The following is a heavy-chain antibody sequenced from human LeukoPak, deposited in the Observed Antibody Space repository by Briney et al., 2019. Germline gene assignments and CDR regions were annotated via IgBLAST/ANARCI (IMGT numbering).Heavy chain of an antibody. CDR1: GFSFSSHG. CDR3: AREEISGYSSSWLSYMDV. CDR2: IYSGGST. D-gene: IGHD6-13*01. Sequence: GGSLRLSCAGSGFSFSSHGMNWVRQAPGKGLEWVSVIYSGGSTYYADSVKGRFTISRDNSKNTLYLQMNSLRAEDTAVYYCAREEISGYSSSWLSYMDVWGKGTTVTISS. J-gene: IGHJ6*03. V-gene: IGHV3-66*01.